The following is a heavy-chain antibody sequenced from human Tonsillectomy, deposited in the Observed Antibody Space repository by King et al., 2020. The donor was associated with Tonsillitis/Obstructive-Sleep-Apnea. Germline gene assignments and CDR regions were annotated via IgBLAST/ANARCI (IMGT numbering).Heavy chain of an antibody. CDR2: PKGKTEGGAI. V-gene: IGHV3-15*02. J-gene: IGHJ4*02. Sequence: VQLVESGGALENPGEPLRLPGAPPGFLFPIPWMNWVRRPPGGDREWLGLPKGKTEGGAIHYAAPVKGRFTISRDDLRDMVYLQMNSLKTEDTAVYYCTAGPYWGQGTLVTVSS. CDR1: GFLFPIPW. CDR3: TAGPY.